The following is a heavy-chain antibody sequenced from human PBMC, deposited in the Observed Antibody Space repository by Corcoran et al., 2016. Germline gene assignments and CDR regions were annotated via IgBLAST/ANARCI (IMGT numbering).Heavy chain of an antibody. CDR3: ASPYYYDSSGYPYGMDV. D-gene: IGHD3-22*01. J-gene: IGHJ6*02. V-gene: IGHV1-69*01. CDR1: GGTFSSYA. Sequence: QVQLVQSGAEVKKPGSSVKVSCKASGGTFSSYAISWVRQAPGQGLEWMGGIIPIFGTANYAQKFQGRVTITADESTSTAYMELSSLRSEDTAVYYWASPYYYDSSGYPYGMDVWGQGTTVTVSS. CDR2: IIPIFGTA.